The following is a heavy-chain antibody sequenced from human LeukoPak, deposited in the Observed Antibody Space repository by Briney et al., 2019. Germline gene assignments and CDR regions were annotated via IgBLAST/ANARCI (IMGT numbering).Heavy chain of an antibody. Sequence: GGSLRLSCEVSGLTFSNVWMHWVRQAPGKGLEWVSWINNDGSYAVYADSVRARFTISRDNAKNTLYLQMNSLRPEDTAVYYCARDRPHNWFDPWGQGTLVTVSS. J-gene: IGHJ5*02. CDR3: ARDRPHNWFDP. CDR1: GLTFSNVW. V-gene: IGHV3-74*01. CDR2: INNDGSYA.